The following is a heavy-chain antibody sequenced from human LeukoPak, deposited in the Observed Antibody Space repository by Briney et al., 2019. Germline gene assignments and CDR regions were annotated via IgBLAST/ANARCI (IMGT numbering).Heavy chain of an antibody. V-gene: IGHV1-8*01. CDR1: GYSFTNFD. CDR3: ARGPQWRGDYYYMDV. CDR2: MNPNSGNK. Sequence: GASVKVSCKASGYSFTNFDINWVRQATGQGLEWMGWMNPNSGNKGYAQKFQGRVTMTMNTSITTAYMKLSSLRSEDTAVYYCARGPQWRGDYYYMDVWGRGTTVTVSS. D-gene: IGHD6-19*01. J-gene: IGHJ6*03.